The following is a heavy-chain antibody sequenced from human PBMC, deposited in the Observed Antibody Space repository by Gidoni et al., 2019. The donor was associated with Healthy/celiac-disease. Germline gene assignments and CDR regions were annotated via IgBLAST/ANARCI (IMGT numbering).Heavy chain of an antibody. CDR1: GFTFSSYA. CDR2: ISGSCGST. V-gene: IGHV3-23*01. D-gene: IGHD1-26*01. CDR3: AKDLGWEPRGMDV. J-gene: IGHJ6*02. Sequence: EVQLLESGGGLVQPGGSLRLSCAASGFTFSSYAMSWVRQAPGKGLEWVSAISGSCGSTYYADSVKGRFTISRDNSKNTLYLQMNSLRAEDTAVYYCAKDLGWEPRGMDVWGQGTTVTVSS.